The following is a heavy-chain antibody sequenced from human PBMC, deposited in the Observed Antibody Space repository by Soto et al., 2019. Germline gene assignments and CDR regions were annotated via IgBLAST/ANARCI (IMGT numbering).Heavy chain of an antibody. D-gene: IGHD3-22*01. J-gene: IGHJ5*02. CDR2: IYYSGST. V-gene: IGHV4-59*01. Sequence: SATLSLTCTVSGGSISSYYWSWIRQPPGKGLEWIGYIYYSGSTNYNPSLKSRVTISVDTSKNQFSLKLSSVTAADTAVYYCARATDSSGWLSWFDPWGQGTLVTVSS. CDR3: ARATDSSGWLSWFDP. CDR1: GGSISSYY.